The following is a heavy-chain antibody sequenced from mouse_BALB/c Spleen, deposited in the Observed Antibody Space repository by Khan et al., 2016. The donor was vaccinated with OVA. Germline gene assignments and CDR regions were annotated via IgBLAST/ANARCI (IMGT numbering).Heavy chain of an antibody. J-gene: IGHJ4*01. Sequence: EVKLLESGGGLVQPGGSLKLSCAASGFDFSRYWMSWVRQAPGKGLEWIGEINPDSSTINYTPSLKDKFIISRDNAKNTLYLQMSKVRSEDTALYYCARGLRRYDDAMDYWGQGTSVTVSS. CDR2: INPDSSTI. D-gene: IGHD2-2*01. CDR3: ARGLRRYDDAMDY. CDR1: GFDFSRYW. V-gene: IGHV4-1*02.